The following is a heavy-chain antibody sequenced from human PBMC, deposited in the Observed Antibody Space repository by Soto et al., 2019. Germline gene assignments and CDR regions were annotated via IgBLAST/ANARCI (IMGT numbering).Heavy chain of an antibody. Sequence: QVQLVESGGGLVKPGGSLRLSCAASGFIFSDYYMNWIRQAPGKGLEWVSDINNSGNIISYADSVKGRFTISRDNAKNSLHLQMNILRAEDTVVYYCVVGLHVWGQGTTVTVSS. V-gene: IGHV3-11*01. J-gene: IGHJ6*02. CDR2: INNSGNII. CDR1: GFIFSDYY. CDR3: VVGLHV.